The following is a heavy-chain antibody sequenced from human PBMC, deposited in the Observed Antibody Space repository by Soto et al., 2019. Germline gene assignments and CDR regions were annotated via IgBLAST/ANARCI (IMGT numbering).Heavy chain of an antibody. Sequence: QVQLVQSGAEVKKPGSSVKVSCKASGGTFSSYAISWVRQAPGQGLEWMGGFIPIFGTANYAQKFQGRVTITADESTSTAYMELSSLRSEDTAVYFCARPVDTAMAVYYYYGMDVWGQGTTVTVSS. V-gene: IGHV1-69*12. J-gene: IGHJ6*02. CDR3: ARPVDTAMAVYYYYGMDV. CDR1: GGTFSSYA. D-gene: IGHD5-18*01. CDR2: FIPIFGTA.